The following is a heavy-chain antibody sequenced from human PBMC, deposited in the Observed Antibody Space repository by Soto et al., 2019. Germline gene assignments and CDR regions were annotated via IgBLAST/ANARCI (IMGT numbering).Heavy chain of an antibody. V-gene: IGHV1-2*02. CDR2: INPNSGGT. J-gene: IGHJ4*02. CDR1: GYTFTGYY. Sequence: SVKVSCKASGYTFTGYYMHWVRQAPGQGLEWMGWINPNSGGTNYAQKFQGRVTMTRDTSISTAYMELSRLRSDDTAVYYCARDYSPEYYDILTGSLAFDYWGQGTLVTVSS. D-gene: IGHD3-9*01. CDR3: ARDYSPEYYDILTGSLAFDY.